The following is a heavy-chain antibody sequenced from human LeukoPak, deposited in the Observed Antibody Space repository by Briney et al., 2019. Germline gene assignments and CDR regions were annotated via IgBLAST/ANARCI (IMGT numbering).Heavy chain of an antibody. CDR1: GFSLSTSGVG. CDR2: IYWDDDK. Sequence: KESGPTLVKPTQTLTLTCTFSGFSLSTSGVGVGWIRQPPGKALEWLALIYWDDDKRYSPSLENKLTITKDTSKNQVVLTMTNLDPVDTATYYCAHSRGGLLRFLAYVSPLWDYWGQGTLVTVSS. J-gene: IGHJ4*02. D-gene: IGHD3-3*01. V-gene: IGHV2-5*02. CDR3: AHSRGGLLRFLAYVSPLWDY.